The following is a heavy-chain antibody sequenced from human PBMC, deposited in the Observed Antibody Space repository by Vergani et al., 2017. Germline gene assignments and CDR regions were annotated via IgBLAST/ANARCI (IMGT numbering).Heavy chain of an antibody. D-gene: IGHD3-10*01. Sequence: QVQLVESGGGLVEPGGSLRLSCAASGIPFSDFYMTWIRQAPGKGLQWVAYISRSGSTKYYTDSVKGRFTISRDNAKNSVDLQMNSLRAEDTGVYYCARDRYYLGSGSYPYFYYYGLDVWGQGTAVTVSS. CDR1: GIPFSDFY. J-gene: IGHJ6*02. CDR3: ARDRYYLGSGSYPYFYYYGLDV. V-gene: IGHV3-11*04. CDR2: ISRSGSTK.